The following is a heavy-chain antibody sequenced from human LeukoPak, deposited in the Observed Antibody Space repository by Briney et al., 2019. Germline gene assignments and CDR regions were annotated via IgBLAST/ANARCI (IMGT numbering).Heavy chain of an antibody. CDR2: INSDGSST. V-gene: IGHV3-74*01. Sequence: PGGSLRLSCAASGFTFSSYWMHRVRQAPGKGLVWVSRINSDGSSTSYADSVKGRFTISRDNAKNTLYLQMNSLRAEDTAVYYCARNGRVAGKDAFDIWGQGTMVTVSS. CDR1: GFTFSSYW. CDR3: ARNGRVAGKDAFDI. D-gene: IGHD3-10*01. J-gene: IGHJ3*02.